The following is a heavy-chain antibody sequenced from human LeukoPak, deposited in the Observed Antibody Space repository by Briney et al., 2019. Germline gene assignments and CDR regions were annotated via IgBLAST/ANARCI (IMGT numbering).Heavy chain of an antibody. J-gene: IGHJ4*02. CDR2: IWYDGSNK. D-gene: IGHD3-22*01. Sequence: GGSLRLSCAASGFIFSHYGMHWVRQAPGKGLEWVAVIWYDGSNKYYADSVKGRFTISRDNSKNTLYLQMNSLRAEDTAVYYCARGETYYYDSSGYYSGRWGYYFDYWGQGTLVTVSS. V-gene: IGHV3-33*01. CDR1: GFIFSHYG. CDR3: ARGETYYYDSSGYYSGRWGYYFDY.